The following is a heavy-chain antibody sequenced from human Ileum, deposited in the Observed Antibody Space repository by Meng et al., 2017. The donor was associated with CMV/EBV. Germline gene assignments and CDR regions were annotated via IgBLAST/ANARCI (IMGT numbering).Heavy chain of an antibody. CDR1: GFLVSSNY. V-gene: IGHV3-66*01. J-gene: IGHJ4*02. Sequence: VVLGAAVGSLVTPGWCLGLSCDASGFLVSSNYMSWVRQAPGKGLEWVSVIYSGGSTYYADSVKGRFTISRDNSKNTLYLQMNSLRAEDTAVYYCASEIGYSLLYWGQGTLVTVSS. CDR3: ASEIGYSLLY. CDR2: IYSGGST. D-gene: IGHD5-18*01.